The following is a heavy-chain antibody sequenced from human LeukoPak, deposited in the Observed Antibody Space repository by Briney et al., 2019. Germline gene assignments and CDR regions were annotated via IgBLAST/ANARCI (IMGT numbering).Heavy chain of an antibody. CDR3: ASLRRGYSLYYFDY. D-gene: IGHD3-22*01. Sequence: SETLSLTCTVSGGSISSYYWGWIRQPPGKGLEWIGSIYYSGSTYYNPSLKSRVTISVDTSKNQFSLKLSSVTAADTAVYYCASLRRGYSLYYFDYWGQGTLVTVSS. CDR1: GGSISSYY. CDR2: IYYSGST. V-gene: IGHV4-39*01. J-gene: IGHJ4*02.